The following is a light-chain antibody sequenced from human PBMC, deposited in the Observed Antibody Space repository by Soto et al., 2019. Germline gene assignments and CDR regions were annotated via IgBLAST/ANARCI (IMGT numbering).Light chain of an antibody. CDR3: QQYGSSPYT. Sequence: EIGLTQSPGTRSLSPGERATLSCRASQSVSSSYLAWYQQKPGQAPRLIIYDASNRATGIPDRFSGSGSGKDFTLTISRLEPEDFAVYYCQQYGSSPYTFGQGTKLEIK. J-gene: IGKJ2*01. CDR1: QSVSSSY. CDR2: DAS. V-gene: IGKV3-20*01.